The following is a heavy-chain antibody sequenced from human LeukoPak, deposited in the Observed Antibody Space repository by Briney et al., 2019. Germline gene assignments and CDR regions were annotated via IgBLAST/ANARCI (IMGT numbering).Heavy chain of an antibody. CDR2: IRHSGTT. Sequence: SETLSLTCTVSGYSISSGYYWGWIRQPPGKGLEWIGTIRHSGTTYYNPSLKSRVTISVDTSKNQFSLKLSSVTAADTAVYYCARVCSGGSCYSLIDYWGQGTLVTVSS. D-gene: IGHD2-15*01. CDR3: ARVCSGGSCYSLIDY. CDR1: GYSISSGYY. J-gene: IGHJ4*02. V-gene: IGHV4-38-2*02.